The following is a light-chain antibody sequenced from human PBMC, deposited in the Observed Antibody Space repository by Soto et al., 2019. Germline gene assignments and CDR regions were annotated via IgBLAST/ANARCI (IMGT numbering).Light chain of an antibody. CDR1: QSISSY. CDR3: QQANSFPIT. Sequence: DIQMTQSPSSLSASVGDRVTISCRASQSISSYLNWYQQKPGKAPKLLIYAASSLQSGVPSRISGSGSGTDFTLTISSLQPEDFATYYCQQANSFPITFGQGTRLEIK. CDR2: AAS. V-gene: IGKV1-39*01. J-gene: IGKJ5*01.